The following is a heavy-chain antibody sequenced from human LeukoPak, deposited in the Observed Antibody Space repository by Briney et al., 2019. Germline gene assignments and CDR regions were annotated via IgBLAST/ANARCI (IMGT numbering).Heavy chain of an antibody. D-gene: IGHD1-26*01. J-gene: IGHJ4*02. CDR2: IYCSGST. Sequence: SETLSLTCTVSGGSIRSYYWSWIRQPPGKGLEWIGYIYCSGSTKYNPSLKSRATISVDTSKNQFSLKLNSVTAADTAVYYCVSGSYYFDYWGQGTLVTVSS. CDR3: VSGSYYFDY. CDR1: GGSIRSYY. V-gene: IGHV4-59*08.